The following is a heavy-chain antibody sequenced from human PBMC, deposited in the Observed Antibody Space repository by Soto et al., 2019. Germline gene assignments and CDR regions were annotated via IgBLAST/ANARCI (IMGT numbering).Heavy chain of an antibody. CDR3: ARDTAWELQGDDYYYGMDV. Sequence: SETLALTCAVSGGSIISSNWWSWVRQPPGKGLEWIGEIYHSGSTNYNPSLKSRVTISVDKSKNQFSLKLSSVTAADTAVYYCARDTAWELQGDDYYYGMDVWGQGTTVT. D-gene: IGHD1-26*01. V-gene: IGHV4-4*02. J-gene: IGHJ6*02. CDR1: GGSIISSNW. CDR2: IYHSGST.